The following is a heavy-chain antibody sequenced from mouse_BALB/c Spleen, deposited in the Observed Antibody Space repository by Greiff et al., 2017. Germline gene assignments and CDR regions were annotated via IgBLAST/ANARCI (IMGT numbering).Heavy chain of an antibody. CDR2: IRNKANGYTT. V-gene: IGHV7-3*02. D-gene: IGHD2-14*01. Sequence: EVKVEESGGGLVQPGGSLRLSCATSGFTFTDYYMSWVRQPPGKALEWLGFIRNKANGYTTEYSASVKGRFTISRDNSQSILYLQMNTLRAEDSATYYCARIYYRYDVLDYWGQGTTLTVSS. J-gene: IGHJ2*01. CDR3: ARIYYRYDVLDY. CDR1: GFTFTDYY.